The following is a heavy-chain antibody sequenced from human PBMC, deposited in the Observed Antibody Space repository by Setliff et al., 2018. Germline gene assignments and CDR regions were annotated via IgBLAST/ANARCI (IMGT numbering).Heavy chain of an antibody. CDR3: ARDNTIVGATDY. Sequence: PSQTLSLTCAVSGGSITSGSYYWSWIRQPAGGGLEWIGRLHTSGTTDYNPSLKGRVTISADTSTNHFSLKLTSVTAADTAVYYCARDNTIVGATDYWGQGAQVTVSS. CDR2: LHTSGTT. CDR1: GGSITSGSYY. J-gene: IGHJ4*02. D-gene: IGHD1-26*01. V-gene: IGHV4-61*02.